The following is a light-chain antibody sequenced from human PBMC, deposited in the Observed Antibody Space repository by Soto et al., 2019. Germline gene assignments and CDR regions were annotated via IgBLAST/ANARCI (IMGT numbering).Light chain of an antibody. CDR1: QEVGHY. CDR2: YAA. J-gene: IGKJ1*01. V-gene: IGKV1-27*01. CDR3: KQYTKDTPGT. Sequence: DIQMTQSPSYLSASVGDRVNFXCRASQEVGHYFVWCQERAGKVPKRLISYAANLQSGVLSSFSGSGSGRDFTLNISSLQPEDVGTYYCKQYTKDTPGTFGQGTKVDIK.